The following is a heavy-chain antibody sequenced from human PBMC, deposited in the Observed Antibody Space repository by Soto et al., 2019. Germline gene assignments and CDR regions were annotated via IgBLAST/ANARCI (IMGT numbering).Heavy chain of an antibody. CDR1: GGSISRYY. D-gene: IGHD1-20*01. Sequence: SETLSLTCTVSGGSISRYYWSWIRQPPGKGLEWIGYMYNTGSTVYNPPFKSRVTISVDTSKNQFSLKLNSVTAADTAVYYCARDSTDNWNHNFDYWGQGTLVTVSS. J-gene: IGHJ4*02. V-gene: IGHV4-59*01. CDR3: ARDSTDNWNHNFDY. CDR2: MYNTGST.